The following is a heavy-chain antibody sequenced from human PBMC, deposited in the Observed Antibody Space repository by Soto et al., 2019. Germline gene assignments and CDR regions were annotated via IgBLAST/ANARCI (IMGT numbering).Heavy chain of an antibody. CDR1: GFTFSNNG. D-gene: IGHD2-15*01. Sequence: QVQLVESGGGVVQPGRSLRLSCVASGFTFSNNGIHWVRQAPGKGLEWVAVISSDGSKKYYADSVKGRFTISRDNSKNTMYLRMTGLRAEDTAVYYCAMDLYGGSSRFDYWGQGTLVTVSS. CDR3: AMDLYGGSSRFDY. CDR2: ISSDGSKK. V-gene: IGHV3-30*03. J-gene: IGHJ4*02.